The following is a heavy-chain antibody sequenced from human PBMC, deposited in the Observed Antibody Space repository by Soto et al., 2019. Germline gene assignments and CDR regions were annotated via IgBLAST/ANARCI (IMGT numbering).Heavy chain of an antibody. CDR3: AKTVWMESLLPDYYYYYGMDV. CDR1: GFTFSSYA. V-gene: IGHV3-23*01. CDR2: ISGSGGST. D-gene: IGHD3-3*01. Sequence: GGSLRLSCAASGFTFSSYAMSWVRQAPGKGLEWVSAISGSGGSTYYANSVKCLFTISRGKSKNTLYLQMNSLRAEDTAVYDCAKTVWMESLLPDYYYYYGMDVWGQGTTVTVSS. J-gene: IGHJ6*02.